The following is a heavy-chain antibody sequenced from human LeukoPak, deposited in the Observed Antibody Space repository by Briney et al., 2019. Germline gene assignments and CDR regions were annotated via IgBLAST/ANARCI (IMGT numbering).Heavy chain of an antibody. CDR2: INPSGGST. CDR1: GYTFTSYY. CDR3: ARDQSWSGDFDY. D-gene: IGHD3-10*01. V-gene: IGHV1-46*01. J-gene: IGHJ4*02. Sequence: GASVKVSCKASGYTFTSYYMHWVRQAPGQGLEWMGIINPSGGSTSYAQKFQGRVTMTRDTSISTAYMELSRLRSDDTAVYYCARDQSWSGDFDYWGQGTLVTVSS.